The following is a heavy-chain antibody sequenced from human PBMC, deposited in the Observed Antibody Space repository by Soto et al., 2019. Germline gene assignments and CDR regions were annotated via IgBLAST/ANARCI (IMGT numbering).Heavy chain of an antibody. Sequence: QVQLQESGPGLVKPSQTLSLTCTVSGGSISSGGYYWSWIRQHPGKGLEWIGYIYYSGSTYYNPSLKSRVTISVDTSKSQFSLKLSSVTAADTAVYYCARYAAADYNWFDPWGQGTLVTVSS. D-gene: IGHD6-13*01. V-gene: IGHV4-31*03. J-gene: IGHJ5*02. CDR2: IYYSGST. CDR1: GGSISSGGYY. CDR3: ARYAAADYNWFDP.